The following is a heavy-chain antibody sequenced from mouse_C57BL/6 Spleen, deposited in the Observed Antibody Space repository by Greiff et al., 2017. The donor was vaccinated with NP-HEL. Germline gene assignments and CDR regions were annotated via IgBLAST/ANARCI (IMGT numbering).Heavy chain of an antibody. V-gene: IGHV1-59*01. Sequence: QVHVKQPGAELVRPGTSVKLSCKASGYTFTSYWMHWVKQRPGQGLEWIGVIDPSDSYTNYNQKFKGKAILTVDTSSSTAYMQLSSLTSEDSAVYYCARNKNDFFDYWGQGTTLTVSS. J-gene: IGHJ2*01. CDR3: ARNKNDFFDY. D-gene: IGHD2-4*01. CDR1: GYTFTSYW. CDR2: IDPSDSYT.